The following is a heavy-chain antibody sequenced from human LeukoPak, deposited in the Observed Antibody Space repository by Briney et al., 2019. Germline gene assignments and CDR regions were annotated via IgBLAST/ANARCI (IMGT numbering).Heavy chain of an antibody. CDR2: IIPIFGTA. Sequence: ASVKVSCKASGGTFSSYAISWVRQAPGQGLEWMGGIIPIFGTANYAQKFQGRVTITADESTSTAYMELSSLRSEDTAVYYCARGVGSPGAFDIWGQGTMVTVSS. V-gene: IGHV1-69*13. J-gene: IGHJ3*02. D-gene: IGHD3-10*01. CDR3: ARGVGSPGAFDI. CDR1: GGTFSSYA.